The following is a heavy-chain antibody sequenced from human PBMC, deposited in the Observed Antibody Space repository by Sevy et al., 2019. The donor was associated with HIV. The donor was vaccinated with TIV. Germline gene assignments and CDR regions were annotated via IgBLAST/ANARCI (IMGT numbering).Heavy chain of an antibody. CDR3: TRAVSLVIPYFEY. CDR2: IRYDGTNK. V-gene: IGHV3-33*01. Sequence: GGSLRLSCVASGFTFSDYGMHWVRRAPGKGLEGVAVIRYDGTNKKYADSVKGRFTISKDNSKNTLYLQMSSLSAEDTAVYYCTRAVSLVIPYFEYWGQGALVTVSS. D-gene: IGHD3-9*01. CDR1: GFTFSDYG. J-gene: IGHJ4*02.